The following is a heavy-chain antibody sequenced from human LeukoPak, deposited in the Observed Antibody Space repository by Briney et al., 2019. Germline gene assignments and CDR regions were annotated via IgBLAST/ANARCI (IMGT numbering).Heavy chain of an antibody. CDR2: IIPIFGTA. CDR1: GVTFSSYA. CDR3: ARDGEVGYGYYYMDV. J-gene: IGHJ6*03. Sequence: ASVRLSCKASGVTFSSYAISWVRQAPGQGLEWIGGIIPIFGTANYAQKFQGRVTITTDESTSTAYMELSSLRSEDTAVYYCARDGEVGYGYYYMDVWGKGTTVTVSS. V-gene: IGHV1-69*05. D-gene: IGHD3-10*01.